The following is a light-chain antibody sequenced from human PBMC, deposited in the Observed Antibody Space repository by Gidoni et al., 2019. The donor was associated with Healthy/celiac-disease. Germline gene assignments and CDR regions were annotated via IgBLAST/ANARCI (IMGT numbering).Light chain of an antibody. J-gene: IGKJ2*01. V-gene: IGKV1-9*01. CDR2: AAS. CDR1: QGISSY. Sequence: DIQLTQSPSFLSASVGARVTITCRASQGISSYLAWYQQKPGKAPKLLFYAASTLQSGVPSRFSGSGSGTEFTLTISSLQPEDFATYYCQQLNSYPRTFGQGTKLEIK. CDR3: QQLNSYPRT.